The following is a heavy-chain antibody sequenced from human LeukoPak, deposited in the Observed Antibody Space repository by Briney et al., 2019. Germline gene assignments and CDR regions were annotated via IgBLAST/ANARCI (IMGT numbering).Heavy chain of an antibody. V-gene: IGHV1-18*01. Sequence: ASLKISCKASVNIFPKFGVNWVRQAPGGGLEWMGWISAYTGNTFYAPKVQDRVTMTTDTSTDTAYMELRNLRSDDTAFYYCALIEGDDFLDNWGQRTPVTVSS. D-gene: IGHD2-21*02. CDR3: ALIEGDDFLDN. CDR1: VNIFPKFG. CDR2: ISAYTGNT. J-gene: IGHJ4*02.